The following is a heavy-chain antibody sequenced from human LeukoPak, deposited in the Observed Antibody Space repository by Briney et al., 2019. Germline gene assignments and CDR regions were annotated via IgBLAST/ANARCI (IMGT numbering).Heavy chain of an antibody. CDR1: GDSIINNRYY. CDR2: IYYSGST. CDR3: ARDGDTSLLIPMT. D-gene: IGHD5-18*01. Sequence: PSETLSLTCNVSGDSIINNRYYWGWIRQPPGKGLEWIGSIYYSGSTYYNPSLKSRLTMSVDTSKNQFSLRLTSVTAADTAVYYCARDGDTSLLIPMTWGQGTLVTVSS. J-gene: IGHJ4*02. V-gene: IGHV4-39*01.